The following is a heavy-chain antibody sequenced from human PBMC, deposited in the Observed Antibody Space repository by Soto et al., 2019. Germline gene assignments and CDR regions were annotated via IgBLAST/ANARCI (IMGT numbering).Heavy chain of an antibody. CDR3: AHSVAVFRGARWFDA. Sequence: GSGPTLVNPTQALTLTCSFSGFSLRSFGVAVGWIRQPPGKALEWLALFYWDDDKRYSPSLMNRVSITTETSKNQVVLTLTNMDPMDTATYFCAHSVAVFRGARWFDAWGQGILVTVSS. D-gene: IGHD2-15*01. V-gene: IGHV2-5*02. CDR2: FYWDDDK. J-gene: IGHJ5*02. CDR1: GFSLRSFGVA.